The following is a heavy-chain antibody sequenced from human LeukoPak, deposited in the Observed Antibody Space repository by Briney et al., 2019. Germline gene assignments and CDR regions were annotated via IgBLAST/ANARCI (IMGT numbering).Heavy chain of an antibody. V-gene: IGHV4-4*07. CDR2: IYTSGST. Sequence: SETLSLTCTVSGGSISSYYWSWIRQPAGKGLEWIGRIYTSGSTNYNPSLKSRVTMSVDTSKNQFSLKLSSVTAADAAVYYCAREEGYSSSDYYYMDVWGKGTTVTVSS. CDR3: AREEGYSSSDYYYMDV. CDR1: GGSISSYY. D-gene: IGHD6-6*01. J-gene: IGHJ6*03.